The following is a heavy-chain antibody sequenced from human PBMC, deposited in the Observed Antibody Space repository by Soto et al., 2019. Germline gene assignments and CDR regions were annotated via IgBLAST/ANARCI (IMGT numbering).Heavy chain of an antibody. J-gene: IGHJ4*02. CDR3: ARGSGKDIKYYDLVPGYSAPAFDY. D-gene: IGHD3-9*01. CDR2: INAGNGHT. V-gene: IGHV1-3*01. Sequence: QVQLVQSGAEVKKPGASVKVSCQASGYTFTTSTMHWVRQAPGQRLECMGWINAGNGHTKYSQKFQVRVTITRDTSASTAYMDLSSMTSEDTAVFYCARGSGKDIKYYDLVPGYSAPAFDYWGQGTLVTVSS. CDR1: GYTFTTST.